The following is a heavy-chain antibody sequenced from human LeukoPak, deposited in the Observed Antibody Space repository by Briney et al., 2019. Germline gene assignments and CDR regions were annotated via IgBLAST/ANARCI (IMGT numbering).Heavy chain of an antibody. CDR3: ARDPGDYYDFWSGLLDY. J-gene: IGHJ4*02. Sequence: GGSLRLSCAASGFTFSSYSMNWVRQAPGKGLEWVSSISSSSSYIYYADSVKGRFTISRDNAKNSLYLQMNRLRAEDTAVYYCARDPGDYYDFWSGLLDYWGQGTLVTVSS. D-gene: IGHD3-3*01. V-gene: IGHV3-21*01. CDR2: ISSSSSYI. CDR1: GFTFSSYS.